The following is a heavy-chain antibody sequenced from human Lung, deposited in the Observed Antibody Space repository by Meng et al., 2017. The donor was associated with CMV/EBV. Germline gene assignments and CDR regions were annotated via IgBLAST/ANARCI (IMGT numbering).Heavy chain of an antibody. CDR2: LYYSGST. CDR3: ARHHTYYFASGPNYYFDY. CDR1: GGSISSTYYY. J-gene: IGHJ4*02. V-gene: IGHV4-39*01. D-gene: IGHD3-10*01. Sequence: SETLSLXCTVPGGSISSTYYYWGWIRQPPGRGLEWIGSLYYSGSTYYNPSLKSRVTVSVDTSKNQFSLKLTSVTAADTAIYYCARHHTYYFASGPNYYFDYWGQGTLVTVSS.